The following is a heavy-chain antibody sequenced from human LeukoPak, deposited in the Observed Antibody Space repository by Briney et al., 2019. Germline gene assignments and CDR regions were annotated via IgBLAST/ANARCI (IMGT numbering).Heavy chain of an antibody. V-gene: IGHV4-31*03. Sequence: SQTLSLTCTVSGGSISSGGYYWSWIRQHPGKGLEWIGYIYYSGSTYYNPSLKSRVTISVDTSKNQFSLKLSSVTAADTAVYYCARDQGPGTRAARTPDGSYVDYWGQGTLVTVSS. CDR2: IYYSGST. D-gene: IGHD6-6*01. J-gene: IGHJ4*02. CDR3: ARDQGPGTRAARTPDGSYVDY. CDR1: GGSISSGGYY.